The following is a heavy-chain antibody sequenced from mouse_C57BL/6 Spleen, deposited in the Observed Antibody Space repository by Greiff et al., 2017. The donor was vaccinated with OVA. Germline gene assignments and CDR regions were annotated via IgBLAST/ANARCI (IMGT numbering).Heavy chain of an antibody. CDR3: AISYGSSSFAY. D-gene: IGHD1-1*01. V-gene: IGHV1-54*01. CDR1: GYAFTNYL. Sequence: VQLQQSGAELVRPGTSVKVSCKASGYAFTNYLIEWVKQRPGQGLEWIGVINPGSGGTNYNEKFKGKATLTADKSSSTAYMQLSSLTSEDSAVYFCAISYGSSSFAYWGQGTLVTVSA. J-gene: IGHJ3*01. CDR2: INPGSGGT.